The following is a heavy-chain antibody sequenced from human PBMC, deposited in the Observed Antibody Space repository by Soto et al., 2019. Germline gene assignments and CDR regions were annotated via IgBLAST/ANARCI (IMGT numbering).Heavy chain of an antibody. CDR2: IYWDDDK. D-gene: IGHD3-3*01. V-gene: IGHV2-5*02. CDR3: AHQGYYDFWSGYYRRTVFDY. J-gene: IGHJ4*02. CDR1: GFSLSTSGVG. Sequence: QITLKESGPTLVKPTQTLTLTCTFSGFSLSTSGVGVGWIRQPPGKALEWLALIYWDDDKRYSPSLKSRLTITKDTSKNQVVLTMTNMDPVDTATYYCAHQGYYDFWSGYYRRTVFDYWGQGTLVTVSS.